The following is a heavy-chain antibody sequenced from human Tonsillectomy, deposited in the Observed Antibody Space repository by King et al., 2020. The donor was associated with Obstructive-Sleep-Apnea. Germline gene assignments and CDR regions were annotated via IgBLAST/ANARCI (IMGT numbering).Heavy chain of an antibody. CDR2: IYYSGST. J-gene: IGHJ6*02. Sequence: VQLQESGPGLVKPSETLSLTCTVSGGSVSSGSYYWSWIRQPPGKGLEWIGYIYYSGSTNYNPSLKSRVTISVDTSKNQFSLKLSSVTAADTAVYYCARDRDYGDYGDYYYYGMDVWGQGTTVTVSS. CDR3: ARDRDYGDYGDYYYYGMDV. CDR1: GGSVSSGSYY. V-gene: IGHV4-61*01. D-gene: IGHD4-17*01.